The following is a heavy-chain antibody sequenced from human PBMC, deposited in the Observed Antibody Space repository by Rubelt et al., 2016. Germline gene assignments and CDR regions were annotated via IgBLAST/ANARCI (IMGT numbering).Heavy chain of an antibody. CDR3: AREGSPSDFWSGYFGGLDP. CDR1: GFTFSSYA. J-gene: IGHJ5*02. D-gene: IGHD3-3*01. V-gene: IGHV3-7*03. CDR2: IKQDGSEK. Sequence: EVQLLESGGGLVQPGGSLRLSCAASGFTFSSYAMSWVRQAPGKGLEWVANIKQDGSEKYYVDSVKGRFTISRDNAKNSLYLQMNSLRAEDTAVYYCAREGSPSDFWSGYFGGLDPWGQGTLVTVSS.